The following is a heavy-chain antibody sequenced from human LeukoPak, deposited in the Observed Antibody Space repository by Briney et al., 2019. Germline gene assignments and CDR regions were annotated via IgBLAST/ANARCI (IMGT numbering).Heavy chain of an antibody. CDR2: ISGSGGSP. D-gene: IGHD4-17*01. Sequence: HAGGSLRLSCAASGFTFSSSAMSWVRQAPGKGLEWVSAISGSGGSPHYADSVKGRFTISGDNSKNTLYLQMNSLRAEDTAVYYCAKDSTVTSSYWFDPWGQGTLVTVSS. V-gene: IGHV3-23*01. CDR1: GFTFSSSA. CDR3: AKDSTVTSSYWFDP. J-gene: IGHJ5*02.